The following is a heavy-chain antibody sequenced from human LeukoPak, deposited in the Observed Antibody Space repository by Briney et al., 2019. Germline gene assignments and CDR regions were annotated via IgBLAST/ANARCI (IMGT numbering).Heavy chain of an antibody. CDR3: ASQVEGFCSTSCAIDY. V-gene: IGHV3-23*01. J-gene: IGHJ4*02. CDR2: ISGSGGST. CDR1: GFTFSSYA. Sequence: PGGSLRLPCAASGFTFSSYAMSWVRQAPGKGLEWVSAISGSGGSTYYADSVKGRFTISRDNSKNTLYLQMNSLRAEDTAVYYCASQVEGFCSTSCAIDYWGQGTLVTVSS. D-gene: IGHD2-2*01.